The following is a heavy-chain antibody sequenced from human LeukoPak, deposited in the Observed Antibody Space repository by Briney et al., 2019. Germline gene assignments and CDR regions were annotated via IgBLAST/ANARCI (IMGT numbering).Heavy chain of an antibody. CDR1: GYTFTDYA. Sequence: ASVKVSCKASGYTFTDYALHWVRQAPGQSLEWMGWITTGRGETRYSQDFQRRITLTRDKSANTVYMDLSDLTSEDTAVYYCARGGQQWRGGNYFDSWGQGTLVAVS. D-gene: IGHD6-19*01. V-gene: IGHV1-3*03. CDR3: ARGGQQWRGGNYFDS. CDR2: ITTGRGET. J-gene: IGHJ4*02.